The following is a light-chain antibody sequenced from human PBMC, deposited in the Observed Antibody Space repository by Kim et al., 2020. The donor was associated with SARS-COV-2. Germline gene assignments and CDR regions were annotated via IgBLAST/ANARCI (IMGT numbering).Light chain of an antibody. CDR1: QDISNY. V-gene: IGKV1-33*01. Sequence: DIQMTQSPSSLSASVGDRVTITCQASQDISNYLNWYQQKPGKAPKLLIYDASNLETGVPSRFSGSGSGTDFTFTISSLQPEDIATYYCQQYVNLWITFGQGTRLEIK. CDR2: DAS. CDR3: QQYVNLWIT. J-gene: IGKJ5*01.